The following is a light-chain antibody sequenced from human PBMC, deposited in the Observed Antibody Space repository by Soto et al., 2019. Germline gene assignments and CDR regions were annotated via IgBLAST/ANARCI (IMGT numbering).Light chain of an antibody. V-gene: IGKV1-39*01. CDR2: AAS. CDR3: QQSYSTPPT. J-gene: IGKJ2*01. Sequence: DIQMTQSPSSLSASVGDRVTITCRASQSISSYLNWHQQKPGKAPKLLIYAASTLQRGVPSRFSGSGSGTEFTLTISSLQPEDFATYYCQQSYSTPPTFGQGTKLEI. CDR1: QSISSY.